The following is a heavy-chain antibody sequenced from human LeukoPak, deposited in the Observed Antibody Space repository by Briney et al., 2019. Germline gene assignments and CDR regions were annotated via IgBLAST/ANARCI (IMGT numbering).Heavy chain of an antibody. D-gene: IGHD4/OR15-4a*01. V-gene: IGHV5-51*01. CDR2: IHPGDYTT. J-gene: IGHJ5*02. Sequence: GESLKISCKGFRYSLSTYWIGWVRQPPGRGLEWMGIIHPGDYTTQYTSSFQGQVTIPVDKSTGTAYLQWNSLKASDTAMYYCASRDYGSTWSDPWGQGTLVTVS. CDR1: RYSLSTYW. CDR3: ASRDYGSTWSDP.